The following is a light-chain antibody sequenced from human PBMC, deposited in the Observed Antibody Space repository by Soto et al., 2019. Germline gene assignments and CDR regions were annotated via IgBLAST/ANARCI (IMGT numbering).Light chain of an antibody. CDR1: SGSIASNY. V-gene: IGLV6-57*04. Sequence: FMLTQPHSVSESPGKTVTISCTRSSGSIASNYVQWYQQRPGSAPTTVIYEDNQRPSGVPDRFSGSIDSSSNSASLTISGLKTEDEADYYCQSYDSSILVFGGGTKVTVL. CDR3: QSYDSSILV. CDR2: EDN. J-gene: IGLJ2*01.